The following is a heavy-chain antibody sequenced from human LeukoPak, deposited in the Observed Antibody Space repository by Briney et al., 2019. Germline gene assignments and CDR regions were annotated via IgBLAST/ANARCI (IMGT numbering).Heavy chain of an antibody. CDR2: IYTRWST. CDR1: GASVSSYY. D-gene: IGHD1-26*01. V-gene: IGHV4-59*02. Sequence: SETLSLTCTVSGASVSSYYWSWFRQPPGKGLEWIGRIYTRWSTNYNPSLKSRVTISVDTSKNQFSLKLSSVTAADTAVYYCARDSRRELLHAFDIWGQGTMVTVSS. J-gene: IGHJ3*02. CDR3: ARDSRRELLHAFDI.